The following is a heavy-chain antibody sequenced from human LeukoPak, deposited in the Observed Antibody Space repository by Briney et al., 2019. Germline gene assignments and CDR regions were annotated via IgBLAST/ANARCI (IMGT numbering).Heavy chain of an antibody. CDR2: MNDVGSHI. Sequence: PGGSLRLSCSASGFISSTSAMNWVRQAPGKGLEWVSSMNDVGSHIYYRDSVKGRFTFSRDNAKNSVYLQMNNLRAADTALYYCTRDPAYYLRYGYFDYWGQGILVTVSS. V-gene: IGHV3-21*01. D-gene: IGHD1-26*01. CDR1: GFISSTSA. J-gene: IGHJ4*02. CDR3: TRDPAYYLRYGYFDY.